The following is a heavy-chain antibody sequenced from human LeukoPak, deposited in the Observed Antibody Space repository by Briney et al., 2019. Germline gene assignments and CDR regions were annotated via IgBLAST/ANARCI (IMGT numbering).Heavy chain of an antibody. J-gene: IGHJ4*02. V-gene: IGHV3-74*01. CDR2: INSDGYSI. CDR3: ARLGYSSSWYYFDY. D-gene: IGHD6-13*01. CDR1: GFTLSSYW. Sequence: GGSLRLSCAASGFTLSSYWMHWVRHAPGKGLVWVSRINSDGYSISYADSVKGRFTISRDNAKNTLYLEMNSLRAEDTAVYYCARLGYSSSWYYFDYWGQGTLVTVSS.